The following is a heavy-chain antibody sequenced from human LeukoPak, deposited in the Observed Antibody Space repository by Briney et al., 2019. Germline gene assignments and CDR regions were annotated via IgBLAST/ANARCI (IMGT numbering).Heavy chain of an antibody. J-gene: IGHJ1*01. D-gene: IGHD1-26*01. CDR3: AGCQPRIGRRSYYRTCSEYFQH. CDR1: GYSFTSYW. V-gene: IGHV5-51*01. Sequence: GESLKISCKGSGYSFTSYWIGWVRQMPGRGLEWMGIIYPGDSDTRYSPSFQGQVTISADKSISTAYLQWSSLKASDTAMYYCAGCQPRIGRRSYYRTCSEYFQHWGQGTLVTVSS. CDR2: IYPGDSDT.